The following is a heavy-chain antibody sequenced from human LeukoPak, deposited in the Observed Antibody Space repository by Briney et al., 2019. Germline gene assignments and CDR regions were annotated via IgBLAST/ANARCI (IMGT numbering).Heavy chain of an antibody. Sequence: GESLRLSCAASGFTFSSYAMTWVRQAPGKGLEWVSSISNSGGSTYYADSMKGRFTISRDNSKSTLYLQMNSLRAEDTAVYYCARNPPPTYSSGWYGYFDHWGQGTLVTVSS. CDR3: ARNPPPTYSSGWYGYFDH. CDR2: ISNSGGST. J-gene: IGHJ4*02. D-gene: IGHD6-19*01. V-gene: IGHV3-23*01. CDR1: GFTFSSYA.